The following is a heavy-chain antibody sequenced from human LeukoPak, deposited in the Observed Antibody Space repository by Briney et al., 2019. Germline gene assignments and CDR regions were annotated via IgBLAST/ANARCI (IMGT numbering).Heavy chain of an antibody. D-gene: IGHD3-3*01. Sequence: SVKVSCKASGGTFSNYAISWVRQAPGQGLEWMGGIIPIFDTADYAQKFQGRVTITADESTSTAYMELSSLRAEDTAIYYCARGGITIFGVVSYMDVWGKGTTVTVSS. CDR3: ARGGITIFGVVSYMDV. J-gene: IGHJ6*03. V-gene: IGHV1-69*13. CDR2: IIPIFDTA. CDR1: GGTFSNYA.